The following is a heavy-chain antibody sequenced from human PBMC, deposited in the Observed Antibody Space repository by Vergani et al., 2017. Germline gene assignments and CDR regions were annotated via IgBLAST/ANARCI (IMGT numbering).Heavy chain of an antibody. CDR2: IRYYGSNK. V-gene: IGHV3-30*02. J-gene: IGHJ6*02. CDR3: AKDLGYSSSWYAILRYYGMDV. Sequence: QVQLVESGGGVVQPGGSLRLSCAASGFTFSSYGMHWVRQAPGTGLEWVAFIRYYGSNKYYADSVKGRFTISRDNSKNTLYLQMNSLRAEDTAVYYCAKDLGYSSSWYAILRYYGMDVWGQGTTVTVSS. CDR1: GFTFSSYG. D-gene: IGHD6-13*01.